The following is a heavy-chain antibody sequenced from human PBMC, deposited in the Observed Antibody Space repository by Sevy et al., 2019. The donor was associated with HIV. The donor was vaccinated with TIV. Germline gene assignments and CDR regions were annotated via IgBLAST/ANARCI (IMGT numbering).Heavy chain of an antibody. D-gene: IGHD3-22*01. CDR2: IYHSGST. J-gene: IGHJ4*02. CDR1: GGSISSGGYS. V-gene: IGHV4-30-2*01. Sequence: SESLSLTCAVSGGSISSGGYSWSWIRQPPGKGLEWIGYIYHSGSTYYNPSLKSRVTISVDRSKNQFSLKLSSVTAADTAVYYCARVVPRNYYDSRGYYFDYWGQGTLVTVSS. CDR3: ARVVPRNYYDSRGYYFDY.